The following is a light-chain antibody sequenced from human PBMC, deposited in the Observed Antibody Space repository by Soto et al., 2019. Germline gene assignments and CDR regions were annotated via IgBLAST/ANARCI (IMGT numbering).Light chain of an antibody. Sequence: EIVLTPSPATPSVSPGERATLSCRAPESVVSNYLAWYQQKPGQAPRLLIYGASSRATGIPDRFSGSGSGTDFTLTISRLEPEDFAVYYCQQYGSSPPLLTFGGGTKVDI. CDR3: QQYGSSPPLLT. CDR2: GAS. J-gene: IGKJ4*01. CDR1: ESVVSNY. V-gene: IGKV3-20*01.